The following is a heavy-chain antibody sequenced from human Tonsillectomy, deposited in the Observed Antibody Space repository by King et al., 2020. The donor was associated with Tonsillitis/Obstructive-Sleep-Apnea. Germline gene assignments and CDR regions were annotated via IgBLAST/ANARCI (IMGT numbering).Heavy chain of an antibody. D-gene: IGHD7-27*01. CDR3: ARELGSGEGFWFDP. CDR1: GGSISSGGYY. V-gene: IGHV4-31*03. J-gene: IGHJ5*02. CDR2: IYYSGSN. Sequence: QLQESGPGLVKPSQTLSLTCTVSGGSISSGGYYWSWIRQHQGKGLEWIGYIYYSGSNYYNPSLKSRVTISVDTSKNQFSLKLSSVTAADTALYYCARELGSGEGFWFDPWGQGILVTVSS.